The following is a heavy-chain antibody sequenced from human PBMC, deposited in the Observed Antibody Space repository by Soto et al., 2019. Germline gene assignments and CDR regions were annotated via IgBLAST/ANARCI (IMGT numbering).Heavy chain of an antibody. CDR3: ARSEGPYYDILTGYPLDC. V-gene: IGHV3-53*01. D-gene: IGHD3-9*01. CDR2: I. J-gene: IGHJ4*02. Sequence: GRSLRLSCAASGFTVSGNYMSWVRQAPGKGLEWVSVISVKGRFTISRDNSKNTLYLQMNSLRAEDTAVYYCARSEGPYYDILTGYPLDCWGQGTLVTVSS. CDR1: GFTVSGNY.